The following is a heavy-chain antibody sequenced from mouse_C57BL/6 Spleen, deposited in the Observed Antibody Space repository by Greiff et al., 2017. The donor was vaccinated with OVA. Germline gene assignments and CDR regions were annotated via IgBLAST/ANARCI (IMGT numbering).Heavy chain of an antibody. CDR1: GFTFSDYG. J-gene: IGHJ4*01. Sequence: EVQLVESGGGLVKPGGSLKLSCAASGFTFSDYGMHWVRQAPEKGLEWVAYISSGSSTIYYADTVKGRFTISRDNAKNTLFLQMTSLRSEDTAMYYCAVLRGRYAMDYWGQGTSVTVSS. D-gene: IGHD1-1*01. V-gene: IGHV5-17*01. CDR2: ISSGSSTI. CDR3: AVLRGRYAMDY.